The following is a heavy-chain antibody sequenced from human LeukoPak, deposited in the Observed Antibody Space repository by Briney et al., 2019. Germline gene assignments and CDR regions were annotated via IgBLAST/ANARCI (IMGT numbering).Heavy chain of an antibody. Sequence: PGGSLRLSCAASGFTFSNAWMSWIRQAPGKGLEWVSYISSSGSTIYYADSVKGRFTISRDNAKNSLYLQMNSLRAEDTAVYYCARELPRAYYYYGMDVWGQGTTVTVSS. CDR1: GFTFSNAW. CDR2: ISSSGSTI. CDR3: ARELPRAYYYYGMDV. D-gene: IGHD1-26*01. J-gene: IGHJ6*02. V-gene: IGHV3-11*01.